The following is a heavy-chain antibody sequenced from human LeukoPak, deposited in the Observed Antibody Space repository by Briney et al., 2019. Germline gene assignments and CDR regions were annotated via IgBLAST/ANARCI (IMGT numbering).Heavy chain of an antibody. CDR3: ARHPHYHDSSGYHHPA. D-gene: IGHD3-22*01. V-gene: IGHV4-39*01. Sequence: SETLSLTCTVSGGSISSSSYYWGWIRQPPGKGLEWIGSIYYSGSTYYNPSLKSRVTISVDTSKNQFSLKLSSVTAADTAVYYCARHPHYHDSSGYHHPAWGQGTLVTVSS. CDR2: IYYSGST. J-gene: IGHJ4*02. CDR1: GGSISSSSYY.